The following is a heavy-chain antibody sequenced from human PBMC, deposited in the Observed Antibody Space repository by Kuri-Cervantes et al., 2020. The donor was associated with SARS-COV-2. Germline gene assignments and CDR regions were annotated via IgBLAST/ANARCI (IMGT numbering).Heavy chain of an antibody. CDR1: GFTFSSYS. D-gene: IGHD3-10*01. V-gene: IGHV3-7*01. CDR3: ARDRSFTPDY. Sequence: GGSLRLSCAASGFTFSSYSMNWVRQAPGKGLEWVANIKQDGSEKYYVDSVEGRFTISRDNAKNSLYLQMNSLRAEDTAVYHCARDRSFTPDYWGQGTLVTVSS. CDR2: IKQDGSEK. J-gene: IGHJ4*02.